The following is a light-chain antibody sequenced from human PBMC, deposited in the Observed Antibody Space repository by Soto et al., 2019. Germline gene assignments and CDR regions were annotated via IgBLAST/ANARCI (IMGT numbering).Light chain of an antibody. CDR2: EVN. V-gene: IGLV2-8*01. J-gene: IGLJ2*01. CDR1: SSDVGGYNY. Sequence: QSALTQPPSASGSPGQSVTISCTGTSSDVGGYNYVSWYQQHPGKAPKLMIYEVNKRPSGVSDRFSGSKSGNTASLTVSGLQAEDEADYYCNSHAGSNNVVFGGGTQLTVL. CDR3: NSHAGSNNVV.